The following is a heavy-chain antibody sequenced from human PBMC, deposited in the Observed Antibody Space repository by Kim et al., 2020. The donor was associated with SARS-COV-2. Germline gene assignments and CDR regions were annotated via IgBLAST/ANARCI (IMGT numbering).Heavy chain of an antibody. J-gene: IGHJ4*02. D-gene: IGHD4-17*01. Sequence: GGSLRLSCAASGFTFSSYGMHWVRQAPGKGLEWVAVIWYDGSNKYYADSVKGRFTISRDNSKNTLYLQMNSLRAEDTAVYYCAREDYGDYVTYFDYWGQGTLVTVSS. CDR2: IWYDGSNK. V-gene: IGHV3-33*01. CDR1: GFTFSSYG. CDR3: AREDYGDYVTYFDY.